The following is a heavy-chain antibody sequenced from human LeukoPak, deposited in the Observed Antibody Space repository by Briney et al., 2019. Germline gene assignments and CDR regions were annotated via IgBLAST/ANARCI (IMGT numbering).Heavy chain of an antibody. CDR2: ISGGGEHT. D-gene: IGHD6-13*01. CDR3: ASGPYSSSYFAS. CDR1: GFTFTNFA. V-gene: IGHV3-23*01. Sequence: GGSLRLSCAASGFTFTNFAMKWVRQAPGKGLEWAADISGGGEHTFYTDSVKGRFTISRDNSKDTLHLQMNILRPEDTALYYCASGPYSSSYFASWGQGTMVTVS. J-gene: IGHJ4*02.